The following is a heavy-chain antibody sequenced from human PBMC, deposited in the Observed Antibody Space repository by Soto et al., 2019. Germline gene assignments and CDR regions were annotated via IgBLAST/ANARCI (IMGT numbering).Heavy chain of an antibody. CDR2: ISGSGGST. D-gene: IGHD6-13*01. J-gene: IGHJ5*02. CDR1: GFTFSSYA. V-gene: IGHV3-23*01. CDR3: AKRPYSSPGRWFDP. Sequence: EVQLLESGGGLVQPGGSLRLSCAASGFTFSSYAMSWVRQAPGKGLEWVSAISGSGGSTYYADYVKGRFTISRDNSKNTLYLKMNSLRAEDTAVYYCAKRPYSSPGRWFDPWGQGTLVTVSS.